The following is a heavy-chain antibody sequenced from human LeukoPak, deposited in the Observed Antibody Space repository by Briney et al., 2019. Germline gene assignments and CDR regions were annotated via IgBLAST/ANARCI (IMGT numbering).Heavy chain of an antibody. D-gene: IGHD4-17*01. CDR3: ASLDYGDYGTEYDY. V-gene: IGHV4-30-4*08. CDR2: IYYSGST. Sequence: SQTLSLTCTVSGGSISSGEYYWSWIRQPPGKGLEWIGYIYYSGSTYYNPSLKSRVTISVDTSKNQFSLKLSSVTAADTAVYYCASLDYGDYGTEYDYWGQGTLVTVSS. CDR1: GGSISSGEYY. J-gene: IGHJ4*02.